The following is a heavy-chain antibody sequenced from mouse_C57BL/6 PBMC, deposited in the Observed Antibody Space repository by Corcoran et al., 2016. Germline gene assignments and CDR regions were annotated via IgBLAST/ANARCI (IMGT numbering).Heavy chain of an antibody. J-gene: IGHJ3*01. V-gene: IGHV1-26*01. CDR2: INPNNGGT. CDR3: ASRGDYAFAY. Sequence: EVQLQQAGPELVKPRASVKISCKASGYTFTNYYMNWVKQSHGKSLEWIGDINPNNGGTSYNQKFKGKATLTGDKSSSTAYMELRSLTSEDSAVYYCASRGDYAFAYWGQGTLVTVSA. D-gene: IGHD2-4*01. CDR1: GYTFTNYY.